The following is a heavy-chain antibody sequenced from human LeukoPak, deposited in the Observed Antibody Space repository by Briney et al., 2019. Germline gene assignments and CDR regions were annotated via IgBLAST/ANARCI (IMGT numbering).Heavy chain of an antibody. CDR2: ISSGGRTI. D-gene: IGHD3-10*01. CDR1: GFTFSNYE. V-gene: IGHV3-48*03. CDR3: AREYGSESSRWRFDP. Sequence: PGGSLRLSCAASGFTFSNYEMNWVRQAPGKGLEWVSYISSGGRTIYYADSVKGRFTISRDNAENSLYLQMNSLRAEDTAVYYCAREYGSESSRWRFDPWGQGTLVTVSS. J-gene: IGHJ5*02.